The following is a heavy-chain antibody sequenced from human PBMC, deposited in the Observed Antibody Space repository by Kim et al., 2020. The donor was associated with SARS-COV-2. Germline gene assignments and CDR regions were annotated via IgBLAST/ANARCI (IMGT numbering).Heavy chain of an antibody. D-gene: IGHD1-1*01. V-gene: IGHV3-33*06. J-gene: IGHJ6*02. Sequence: AAVKGRFTISRDNSKNTLYLQMNSLRAEDTAVYYCAKVPTTTGNYYGVDVWGQGTTVTVSS. CDR3: AKVPTTTGNYYGVDV.